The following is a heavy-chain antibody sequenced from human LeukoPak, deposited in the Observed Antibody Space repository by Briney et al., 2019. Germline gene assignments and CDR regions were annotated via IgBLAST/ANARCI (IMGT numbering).Heavy chain of an antibody. Sequence: GGSLRLSCAASGFTFSSYSMNWVRQAPGKGLEWASSISSSSSSYIYYADSVKGRFTISRDNAKNSLYLQMNSLRAEDTAVYYCASQACSSTSCSAVDPWGQGTLVTVSS. V-gene: IGHV3-21*01. CDR1: GFTFSSYS. CDR3: ASQACSSTSCSAVDP. J-gene: IGHJ5*02. D-gene: IGHD2-2*01. CDR2: ISSSSSSYI.